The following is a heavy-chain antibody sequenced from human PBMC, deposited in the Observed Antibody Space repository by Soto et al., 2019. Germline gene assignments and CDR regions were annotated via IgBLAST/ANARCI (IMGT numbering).Heavy chain of an antibody. Sequence: KTXGTLSLPCEVSGGSFRGYFWSWIRQSPAKGLEWIGEINDSGNTYYNPSFKSRLTISVDTSTSQISLRLTSVTAADSAVYYCQGGDLWGQGTRVTVSS. J-gene: IGHJ1*01. CDR1: GGSFRGYF. CDR2: INDSGNT. CDR3: QGGDL. V-gene: IGHV4-34*01. D-gene: IGHD2-21*02.